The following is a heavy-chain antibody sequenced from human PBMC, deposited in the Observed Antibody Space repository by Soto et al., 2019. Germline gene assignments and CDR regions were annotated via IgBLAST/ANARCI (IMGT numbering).Heavy chain of an antibody. CDR1: CGSISGHY. Sequence: SETLSLTCTVSCGSISGHYWIWIRQPPGEGMEWIGYIFYSGSTTYNNNPSLKSRVTISVDTSKNQFSLRLSSVTAADTAVYYCARVGSSGWSQDYWGQGTLVTVSS. CDR2: IFYSGSTTY. J-gene: IGHJ4*02. CDR3: ARVGSSGWSQDY. D-gene: IGHD6-19*01. V-gene: IGHV4-59*11.